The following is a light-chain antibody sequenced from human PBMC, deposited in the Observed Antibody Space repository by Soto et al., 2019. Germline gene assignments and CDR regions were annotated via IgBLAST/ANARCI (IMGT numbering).Light chain of an antibody. Sequence: QPVLTQPPSTSVTPGQRVTISCSGSTSNIGSNTVSWYQQLPGTAPKLLIYGHNQRPSGVPDRFSGSKSGSSASLAISGLQSEDEADYYCGVWDDRLISYIFGAGTKVTVL. J-gene: IGLJ1*01. CDR3: GVWDDRLISYI. V-gene: IGLV1-44*01. CDR2: GHN. CDR1: TSNIGSNT.